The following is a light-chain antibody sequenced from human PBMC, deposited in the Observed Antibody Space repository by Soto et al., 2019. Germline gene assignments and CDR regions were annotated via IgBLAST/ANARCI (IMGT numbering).Light chain of an antibody. V-gene: IGKV3-15*01. CDR1: QSVRSTY. CDR2: GVS. Sequence: EIVITQAPVTLSVSPGERATLSCRASQSVRSTYLAWDQQKPGQAPRLLIFGVSNRAAGIPARFSGSGSGTEFTLTISSLQSEDFAVYYCQQYGDWPLTFGGGTKVEIK. CDR3: QQYGDWPLT. J-gene: IGKJ4*01.